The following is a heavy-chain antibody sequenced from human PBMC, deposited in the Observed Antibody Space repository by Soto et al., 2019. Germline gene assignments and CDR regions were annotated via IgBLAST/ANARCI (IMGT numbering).Heavy chain of an antibody. CDR3: ARAYGSGRNYYFDY. CDR2: IIPILGIA. CDR1: GGTFSSYT. V-gene: IGHV1-69*02. J-gene: IGHJ4*02. D-gene: IGHD3-10*01. Sequence: SVKVSCKASGGTFSSYTISWVRQAPGQGLEWMGRIIPILGIANYAQKFQGRVTITADKSTSTAYVELSSLRSEDTAVYYCARAYGSGRNYYFDYWGQGTLVTVSS.